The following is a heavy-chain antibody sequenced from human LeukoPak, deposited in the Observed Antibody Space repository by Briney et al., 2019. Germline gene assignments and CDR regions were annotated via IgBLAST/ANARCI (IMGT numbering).Heavy chain of an antibody. D-gene: IGHD3-10*01. CDR1: GGSISSSSYY. V-gene: IGHV4-39*02. CDR2: IYYSGST. CDR3: ARDSYRGFGSDY. Sequence: PSETLSLTCTVSGGSISSSSYYWGWIRQPPGKGLEWIGSIYYSGSTYYNPSLKSRVTISVDTSKNQFSLKLSSVTAADTAVYYCARDSYRGFGSDYWGQGTLVTVSS. J-gene: IGHJ4*02.